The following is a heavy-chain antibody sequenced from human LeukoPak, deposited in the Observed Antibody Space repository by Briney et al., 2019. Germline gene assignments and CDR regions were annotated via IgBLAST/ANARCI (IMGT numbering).Heavy chain of an antibody. CDR2: IRYDGSNK. CDR3: AKEVRIVGANWFDP. CDR1: GFTFSDYY. J-gene: IGHJ5*02. V-gene: IGHV3-30*02. Sequence: RTGGSLRLSCAASGFTFSDYYMSWIRQAPGKGLEWVAFIRYDGSNKYYADSVKGRFTISRDNSKNTLYLQMNSLRAEDTAVYYCAKEVRIVGANWFDPWGQGTLVTVSS. D-gene: IGHD1-26*01.